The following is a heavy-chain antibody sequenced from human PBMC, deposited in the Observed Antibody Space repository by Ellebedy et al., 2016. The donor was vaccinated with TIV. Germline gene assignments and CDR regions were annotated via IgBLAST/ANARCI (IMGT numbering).Heavy chain of an antibody. J-gene: IGHJ4*02. CDR2: IHEGTKI. V-gene: IGHV3-53*01. Sequence: GESLKISCAASGVTVSSDNMGWVRQAPGKGLEWVSIIHEGTKIYYSESVKGRFTISRDNSKNTLYLQMNSLRDEDRAVYYCARRAVSGNHHFEYWGQGTLVTVSS. CDR3: ARRAVSGNHHFEY. D-gene: IGHD6-19*01. CDR1: GVTVSSDN.